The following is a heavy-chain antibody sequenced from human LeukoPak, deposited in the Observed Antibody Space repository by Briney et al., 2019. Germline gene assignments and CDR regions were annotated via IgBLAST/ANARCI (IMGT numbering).Heavy chain of an antibody. D-gene: IGHD2-21*01. J-gene: IGHJ4*02. CDR3: ARDRPSGGGGDLY. CDR2: ISYDGSNK. CDR1: GFTFSSYG. Sequence: GGSLRLSCAASGFTFSSYGMHWVRQAPGKGLEWVAVISYDGSNKYYADSVKGRFTISRDNSKNTLYLQMNSLRAEDTAVYYCARDRPSGGGGDLYWGQGTLVTVSS. V-gene: IGHV3-30*03.